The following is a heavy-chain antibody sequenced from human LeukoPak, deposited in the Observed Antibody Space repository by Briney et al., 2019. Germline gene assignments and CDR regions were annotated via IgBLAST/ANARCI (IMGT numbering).Heavy chain of an antibody. CDR2: ISGRGGST. J-gene: IGHJ4*02. D-gene: IGHD6-19*01. V-gene: IGHV3-23*01. Sequence: GGSLRLSCAASGFTFSSYAKSCVRQAPGKRLEWGSAISGRGGSTYYADSVKGRFTISRDNSKNTLYLQMNSLRAEDTAVYYCAKQWLVKDPAYFDYWGQGTLVTVSS. CDR3: AKQWLVKDPAYFDY. CDR1: GFTFSSYA.